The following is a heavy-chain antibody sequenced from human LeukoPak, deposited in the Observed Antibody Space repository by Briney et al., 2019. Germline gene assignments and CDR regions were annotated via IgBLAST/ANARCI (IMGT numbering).Heavy chain of an antibody. CDR3: ARRAGAYSHPYDY. CDR1: GFTVSSNS. D-gene: IGHD4/OR15-4a*01. J-gene: IGHJ4*02. V-gene: IGHV3-53*01. Sequence: GGSLRLSCTVSGFTVSSNSMSWVRQAPGQGLEWVSFSDSVKGRFTISRDNSKNTLYLQMNSLRAEDTAVYYCARRAGAYSHPYDYWGQGTLVTVSS.